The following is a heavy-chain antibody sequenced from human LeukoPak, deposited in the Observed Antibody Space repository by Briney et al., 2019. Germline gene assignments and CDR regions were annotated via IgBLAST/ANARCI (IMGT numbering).Heavy chain of an antibody. J-gene: IGHJ6*03. D-gene: IGHD3-9*01. CDR3: ARGVLYYDILTGYLDYYMDV. CDR1: DEFYSGFY. CDR2: INHSGST. Sequence: SETLSLTCGVSDEFYSGFYWSWIRQPPGKGLEWIGEINHSGSTNYNPSLKSRVTISVDTSKNQFSLKLSSVTAADTAVYYCARGVLYYDILTGYLDYYMDVWGKGTTVTISS. V-gene: IGHV4-34*01.